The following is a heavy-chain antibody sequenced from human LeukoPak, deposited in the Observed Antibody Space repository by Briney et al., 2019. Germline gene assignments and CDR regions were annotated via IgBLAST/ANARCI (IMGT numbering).Heavy chain of an antibody. CDR2: ISGSGGST. V-gene: IGHV3-23*01. D-gene: IGHD3-22*01. Sequence: GGSLRLSCAASGFTFSSYAMSWVRQAPGKGLEWVSAISGSGGSTYYADSVKGRFTISRDNSKNTLYLQMNSLRAEDTAVYYCAKDYDSSGYYSTPNYNFDYWGQGTLVTVSS. J-gene: IGHJ4*02. CDR3: AKDYDSSGYYSTPNYNFDY. CDR1: GFTFSSYA.